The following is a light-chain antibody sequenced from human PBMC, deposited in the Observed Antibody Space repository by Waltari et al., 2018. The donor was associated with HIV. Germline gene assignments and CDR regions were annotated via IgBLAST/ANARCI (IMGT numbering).Light chain of an antibody. CDR2: KAS. CDR1: QSVNSW. Sequence: DIQMTQSPSTLSASVGERVTITCRASQSVNSWLAWYQQRPGEAPKLLIYKASNLEGGVPSRFSGSGSGTEFTLTISSLQPDDFATYFCQQYYSYWTFGQGTKVEI. V-gene: IGKV1-5*03. J-gene: IGKJ1*01. CDR3: QQYYSYWT.